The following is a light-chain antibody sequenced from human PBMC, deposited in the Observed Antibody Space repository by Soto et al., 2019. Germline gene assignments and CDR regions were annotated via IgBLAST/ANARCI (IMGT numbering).Light chain of an antibody. CDR2: WAS. CDR1: QSVLSSSNSLNY. Sequence: DIVMTQSPDSLAVSLGERATINCKSSQSVLSSSNSLNYLTWFQQMPGQPPRLLIYWASTRESGVPARFSGSGSGTDFTLTISSLQAEDVAVYYCQQYYSAPYTFGQVNKLEIK. J-gene: IGKJ2*01. V-gene: IGKV4-1*01. CDR3: QQYYSAPYT.